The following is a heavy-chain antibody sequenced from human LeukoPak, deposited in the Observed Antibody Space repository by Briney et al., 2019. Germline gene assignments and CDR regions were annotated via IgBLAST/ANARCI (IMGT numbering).Heavy chain of an antibody. J-gene: IGHJ5*02. Sequence: GGSLRLSCAASGLHFSGTAMSWVRQAPGKGLEWVSGISHDGMNAYYADSVKGRFTISLDNSKKSVSLEMSSLTAADTGVYYCAKDGAQYSSGPECDPRGQGALVTVSP. V-gene: IGHV3-23*01. CDR2: ISHDGMNA. CDR1: GLHFSGTA. CDR3: AKDGAQYSSGPECDP. D-gene: IGHD6-19*01.